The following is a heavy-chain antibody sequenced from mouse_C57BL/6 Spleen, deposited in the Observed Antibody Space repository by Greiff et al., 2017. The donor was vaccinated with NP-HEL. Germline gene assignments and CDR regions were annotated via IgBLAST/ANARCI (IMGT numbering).Heavy chain of an antibody. CDR3: ARDIDYEYDGFDY. J-gene: IGHJ2*01. Sequence: EVKLVESGGGLVQPGGSLSLSCAASGFTFTDYYMSWVRQPPGKALEWLGFIRNKAIGYTTEYSASVKVRFTISRDNSPSILYLQMTALRAEDSATYSWARDIDYEYDGFDYWGQGTTLTVSS. D-gene: IGHD2-4*01. CDR2: IRNKAIGYTT. CDR1: GFTFTDYY. V-gene: IGHV7-3*01.